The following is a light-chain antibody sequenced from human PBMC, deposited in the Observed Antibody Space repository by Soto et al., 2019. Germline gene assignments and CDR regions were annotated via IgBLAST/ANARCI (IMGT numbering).Light chain of an antibody. Sequence: EIVLTQSPDTLSLSVGERATVSCRASQSVSSSLLAWYQQKPGQAPRLLISAASSRATGIPDRFSGSGSGTDFTLTISRLEPEDFAVYYCQQYINSPWTFGQGTKVDIK. CDR2: AAS. V-gene: IGKV3-20*01. J-gene: IGKJ1*01. CDR1: QSVSSSL. CDR3: QQYINSPWT.